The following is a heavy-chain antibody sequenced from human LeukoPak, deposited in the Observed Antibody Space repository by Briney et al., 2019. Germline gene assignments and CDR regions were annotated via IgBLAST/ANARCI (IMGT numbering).Heavy chain of an antibody. D-gene: IGHD3-22*01. CDR2: ISSSGSTI. V-gene: IGHV3-11*01. CDR3: ARDLNYDSSVAEC. CDR1: GFTFSDYY. J-gene: IGHJ4*02. Sequence: PGGSLRLSCAASGFTFSDYYMSWIRQAPGKGLEWVSYISSSGSTIYYADSVKGRFTISRDNAKNSLYLQMNSLRAEDTAVYHCARDLNYDSSVAECWGQGTLVTVSS.